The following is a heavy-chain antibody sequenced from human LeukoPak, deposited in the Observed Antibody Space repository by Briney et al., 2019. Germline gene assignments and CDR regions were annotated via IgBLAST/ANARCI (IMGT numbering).Heavy chain of an antibody. V-gene: IGHV1-8*01. D-gene: IGHD5-24*01. Sequence: ASVKVSCKASGYTFNSYDINWVRQATGQGLEWMGWMTPHSGKTGYAQKFQGRVTMTRNTSISTAYMELSSLRSEDTAVYYCARSFGRWLQSYWGQGTLVTVSS. J-gene: IGHJ4*02. CDR2: MTPHSGKT. CDR1: GYTFNSYD. CDR3: ARSFGRWLQSY.